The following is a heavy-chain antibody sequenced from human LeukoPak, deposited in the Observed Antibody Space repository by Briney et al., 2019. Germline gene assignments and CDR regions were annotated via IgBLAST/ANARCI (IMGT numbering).Heavy chain of an antibody. Sequence: GGSLRLSCAASGFTLSDYYMSWIRQAPGKGLEWVSYISSSGSTIYYADSVKGRFTISRDNAKNSLYLQMNSLRAEDTAVYYCARVIVFHAFDIWGQGTMVTVSS. D-gene: IGHD2-21*01. V-gene: IGHV3-11*04. CDR1: GFTLSDYY. J-gene: IGHJ3*02. CDR3: ARVIVFHAFDI. CDR2: ISSSGSTI.